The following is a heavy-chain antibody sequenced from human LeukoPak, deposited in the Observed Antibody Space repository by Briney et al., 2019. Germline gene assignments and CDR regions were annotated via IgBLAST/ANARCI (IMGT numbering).Heavy chain of an antibody. Sequence: NPSETLSLTCTVSGYSISSGYYWGWIRQPPGKGLEWIGSIYHSGSTYYNPSLKSRVTISVDTSKNQFSLKLSSVTAADTAVYYCARAPSLQIARKGKALDYWGQGTLVTVSS. CDR2: IYHSGST. V-gene: IGHV4-38-2*02. J-gene: IGHJ4*02. CDR1: GYSISSGYY. D-gene: IGHD5-24*01. CDR3: ARAPSLQIARKGKALDY.